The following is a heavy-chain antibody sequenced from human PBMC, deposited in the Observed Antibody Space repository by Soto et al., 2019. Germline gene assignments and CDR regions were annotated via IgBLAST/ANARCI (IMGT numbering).Heavy chain of an antibody. J-gene: IGHJ6*02. D-gene: IGHD1-26*01. CDR1: GFSFSTSG. CDR2: ISWNSGSI. Sequence: GGSLRLSCVASGFSFSTSGMHWVRQAPGKGLEWVAGISWNSGSIGYADSVKGRFTISRDNAKNSLYLQMNSLRAEDTALYYCAKDMSEGPSSGSLGNYYYGMDVWGQGTTVTVSS. CDR3: AKDMSEGPSSGSLGNYYYGMDV. V-gene: IGHV3-9*01.